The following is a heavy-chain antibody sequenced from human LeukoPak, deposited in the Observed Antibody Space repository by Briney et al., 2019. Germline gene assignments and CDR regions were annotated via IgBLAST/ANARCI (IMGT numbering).Heavy chain of an antibody. D-gene: IGHD2-21*02. CDR1: GYNFISYG. CDR2: ISTYDGNI. CDR3: ARARRGDISLGY. J-gene: IGHJ4*02. Sequence: ASVKVSCKTSGYNFISYGINWVRQAPGQGLEWMGGISTYDGNIHSAQKFQGRATLTTDTSTSTVYMELRNLRSDDTAVYYCARARRGDISLGYWGQGTLVTVSS. V-gene: IGHV1-18*01.